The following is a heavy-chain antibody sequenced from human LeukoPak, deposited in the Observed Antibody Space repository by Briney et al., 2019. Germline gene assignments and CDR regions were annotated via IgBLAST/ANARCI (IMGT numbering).Heavy chain of an antibody. V-gene: IGHV3-30*18. CDR1: GFTFSSYS. Sequence: GGSLRLSCAASGFTFSSYSMNWVRQAPGKGLEWVAVISYDGSNKYYADSVKGRFTISRDNSKNTLYLQMNSLRAEDTAVYYCAKAMVRGEYFDYWGQGTLVTVSS. D-gene: IGHD3-10*01. CDR2: ISYDGSNK. J-gene: IGHJ4*02. CDR3: AKAMVRGEYFDY.